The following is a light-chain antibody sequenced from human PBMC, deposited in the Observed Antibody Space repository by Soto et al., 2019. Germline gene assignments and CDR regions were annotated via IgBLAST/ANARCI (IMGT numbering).Light chain of an antibody. CDR3: QQHYSYPRT. Sequence: AIMITQSPSSLSASPGDRVTITCRASQGISSYLAWYQQKPGKAPKLLIYAASTLQSGVPSRFSGSGSGTDFTLTISCLQSEDFATYYCQQHYSYPRTFGQGTKVDIK. V-gene: IGKV1-8*01. CDR1: QGISSY. J-gene: IGKJ1*01. CDR2: AAS.